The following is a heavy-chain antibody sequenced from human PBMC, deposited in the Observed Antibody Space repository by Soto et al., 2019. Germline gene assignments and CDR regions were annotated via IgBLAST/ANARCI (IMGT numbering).Heavy chain of an antibody. CDR2: ISGSGGST. V-gene: IGHV3-23*01. Sequence: GGSLRLSCAASGFTFSSYAMSWVRQAPGKGLEWVSAISGSGGSTYYADSVKGRFTISRDNSKNTLYLQMNSLRAEDTAVYYCAKGRLGYWSSTSGPISSYGMGVWSQGTTVTVSS. CDR1: GFTFSSYA. J-gene: IGHJ6*02. D-gene: IGHD2-2*01. CDR3: AKGRLGYWSSTSGPISSYGMGV.